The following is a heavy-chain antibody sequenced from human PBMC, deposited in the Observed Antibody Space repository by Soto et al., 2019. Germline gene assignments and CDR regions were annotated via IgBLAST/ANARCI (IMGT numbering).Heavy chain of an antibody. Sequence: GGSLRLSCAASGFTFSSYAMSWVRQAPGKGLEWVSGISGSGGSTYYADSLKGRFTISRDNSKNTLYVQMNSLRAEDTAIYYCAKAPTTLTTSAGDYWGLGTRVTVSS. D-gene: IGHD4-17*01. J-gene: IGHJ4*02. CDR1: GFTFSSYA. V-gene: IGHV3-23*01. CDR2: ISGSGGST. CDR3: AKAPTTLTTSAGDY.